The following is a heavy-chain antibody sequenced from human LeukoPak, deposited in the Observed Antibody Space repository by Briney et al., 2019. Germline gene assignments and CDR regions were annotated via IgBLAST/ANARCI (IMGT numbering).Heavy chain of an antibody. CDR3: ARSTIYGGLPFDY. CDR1: GGSISSSSYY. J-gene: IGHJ4*02. CDR2: INYSGST. V-gene: IGHV4-39*07. Sequence: ETLSLTCTVSGGSISSSSYYWGWIRQPPGKGLEWIGSINYSGSTYYNPSHKSRVTISVDTSKNQFSLKLSSVTAADTAVYYCARSTIYGGLPFDYWGQGTLVTVSS. D-gene: IGHD4/OR15-4a*01.